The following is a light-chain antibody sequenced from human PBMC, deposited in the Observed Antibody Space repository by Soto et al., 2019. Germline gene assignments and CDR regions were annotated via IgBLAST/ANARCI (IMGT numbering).Light chain of an antibody. J-gene: IGKJ2*01. V-gene: IGKV3-20*01. CDR1: QTVSSDY. Sequence: EIVLTQSPGTLSLSPGERATLSCRASQTVSSDYLAWYQQKPGQAPRLLIWNSFNRASGISDRFSGSGSGTDVSLTINRLEPEDSAVYDCQQYGISPGYTFGQGTRVEIK. CDR2: NSF. CDR3: QQYGISPGYT.